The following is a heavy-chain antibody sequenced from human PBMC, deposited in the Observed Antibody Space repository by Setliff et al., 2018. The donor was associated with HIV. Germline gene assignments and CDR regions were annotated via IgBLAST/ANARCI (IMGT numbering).Heavy chain of an antibody. CDR2: IWYDGSNE. CDR3: ARDGLRAAVYYYYMDV. CDR1: EFTISDYW. V-gene: IGHV3-33*08. J-gene: IGHJ6*03. D-gene: IGHD2-15*01. Sequence: GGSLRLSCAGSEFTISDYWMSWVRQTPGKGLEWVAVIWYDGSNENYAGSVKGRFTISRDNSKNTLYLQMNSLRAEDTAVYYCARDGLRAAVYYYYMDVWGKGTTVTVSS.